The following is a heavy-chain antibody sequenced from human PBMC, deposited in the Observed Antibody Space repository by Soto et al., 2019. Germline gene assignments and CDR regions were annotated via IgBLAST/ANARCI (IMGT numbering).Heavy chain of an antibody. J-gene: IGHJ4*02. CDR1: GFTFSNYW. CDR3: ARGRAVGALDY. V-gene: IGHV3-7*05. CDR2: IKQDGSEK. D-gene: IGHD1-26*01. Sequence: EVQLVESGGGLVQPGGSLRLSCAASGFTFSNYWMSWVRQAPGKGLEWVANIKQDGSEKYYVDSVKGRFTIYRDNAKNSLYLQMNSLRAEDTAVYYCARGRAVGALDYWGQGTLVTVSS.